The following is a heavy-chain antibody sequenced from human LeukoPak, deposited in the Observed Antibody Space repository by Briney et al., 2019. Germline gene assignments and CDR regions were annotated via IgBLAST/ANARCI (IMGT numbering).Heavy chain of an antibody. CDR1: GFTFGDYA. V-gene: IGHV3-49*04. CDR3: TSSGRVSSDY. J-gene: IGHJ4*02. CDR2: IRSKTYGGTT. D-gene: IGHD6-19*01. Sequence: SLRLSCTTSGFTFGDYAMSWVRQAPGKGLEWVGFIRSKTYGGTTEYAASVKGRFTISRDGSTSIAYLQMNSLKTEDTAMYYCTSSGRVSSDYWGQGTLVTVSS.